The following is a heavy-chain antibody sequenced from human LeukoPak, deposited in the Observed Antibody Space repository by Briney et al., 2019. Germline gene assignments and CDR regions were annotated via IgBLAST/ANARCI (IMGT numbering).Heavy chain of an antibody. CDR1: GYTFTSYD. CDR3: ARGGSTVTTFDY. J-gene: IGHJ4*02. D-gene: IGHD4-17*01. CDR2: MNPNSGNT. V-gene: IGHV1-8*01. Sequence: ASVKVSCKASGYTFTSYDINWVRQATGQGLEWMGWMNPNSGNTGYAQKFQGRVTMTRNTSISTAYMELSSLRSEDAAVYYCARGGSTVTTFDYWGQGTLVTVSS.